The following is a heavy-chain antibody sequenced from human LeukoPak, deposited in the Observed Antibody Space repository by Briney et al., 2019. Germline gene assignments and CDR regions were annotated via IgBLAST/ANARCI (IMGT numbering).Heavy chain of an antibody. CDR3: ARHEWIRMGYFDL. J-gene: IGHJ2*01. CDR1: GGSMSSYY. D-gene: IGHD3-3*01. V-gene: IGHV4-4*09. CDR2: IYTSGST. Sequence: SETPSLTCTVSGGSMSSYYWSWIRQPPGKGLEWIGYIYTSGSTNYDPSLRSRVIMSIDTSKNQFSLNLTSVTAADTAVYHCARHEWIRMGYFDLWGRGTLVTVSP.